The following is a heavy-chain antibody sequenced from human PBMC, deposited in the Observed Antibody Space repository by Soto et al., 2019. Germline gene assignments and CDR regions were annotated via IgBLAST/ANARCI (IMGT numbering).Heavy chain of an antibody. CDR3: GGLLRINDAFDI. CDR2: IYYSGST. Sequence: PSETLSLTCTVSGGSISSYYWSWIRQPPGKGLEWIGYIYYSGSTYYNPSLKSRVTISVDTSKNQFSLKLSSVTAADTAVYYCGGLLRINDAFDIWGQGTMVTVSS. J-gene: IGHJ3*02. D-gene: IGHD2-15*01. CDR1: GGSISSYY. V-gene: IGHV4-59*04.